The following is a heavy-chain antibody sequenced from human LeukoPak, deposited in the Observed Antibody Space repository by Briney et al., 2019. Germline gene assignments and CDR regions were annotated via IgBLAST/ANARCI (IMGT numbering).Heavy chain of an antibody. Sequence: ASLKVSCKASGHTFTSYGISWVRQAPGQGLEWMGWISTYNGNTNHAQKLQGRATMTTATSTSTAHMELRSLRSDDTAVYYCARGIAAAGYYYYGMDVWGQGTTVTVSS. V-gene: IGHV1-18*01. CDR1: GHTFTSYG. CDR3: ARGIAAAGYYYYGMDV. J-gene: IGHJ6*02. CDR2: ISTYNGNT. D-gene: IGHD6-13*01.